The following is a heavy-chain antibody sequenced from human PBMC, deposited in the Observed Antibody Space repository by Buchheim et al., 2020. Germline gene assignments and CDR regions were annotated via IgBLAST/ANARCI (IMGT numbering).Heavy chain of an antibody. Sequence: QVQLQESGPGLVKPSETLSLTCTVSGGSISSYYWSWIRQPPGKGLEWIGYIYYSGSTNYNPSLKSRVTISVDTSKNQFSLKLSSVTAADTAVYYCARVDYDFWSGYYTYFDYWGQGTL. CDR2: IYYSGST. CDR1: GGSISSYY. V-gene: IGHV4-59*01. CDR3: ARVDYDFWSGYYTYFDY. D-gene: IGHD3-3*01. J-gene: IGHJ4*02.